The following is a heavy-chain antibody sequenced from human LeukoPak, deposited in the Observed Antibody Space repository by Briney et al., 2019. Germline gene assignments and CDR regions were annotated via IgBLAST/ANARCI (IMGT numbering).Heavy chain of an antibody. Sequence: GGSLRLSCAASGFTFSSYAMSWVRQAPGKGLEWVSAISGSGGSTYYADSVKGRFTISRDNSKNTLYLQMNSLRAEDTAVYYCAKPDRASITMIVVVITFDYWGQGTLSPSPQ. D-gene: IGHD3-22*01. V-gene: IGHV3-23*01. J-gene: IGHJ4*02. CDR1: GFTFSSYA. CDR2: ISGSGGST. CDR3: AKPDRASITMIVVVITFDY.